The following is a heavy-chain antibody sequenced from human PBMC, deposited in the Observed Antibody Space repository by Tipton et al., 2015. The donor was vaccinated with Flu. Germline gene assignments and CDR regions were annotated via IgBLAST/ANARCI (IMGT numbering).Heavy chain of an antibody. V-gene: IGHV4-39*07. CDR1: GDSISTTIYY. J-gene: IGHJ6*02. Sequence: GLVKPSETLSLTCTVSGDSISTTIYYWGWVRQPPGKGLEWIGSIYYSGTTYYNPSLKSRVTIPVDSSKNGFSLTLASLTAADTAVYCCARDLWNDRRAYYYYGVDVWGQGTTVTVSS. CDR2: IYYSGTT. D-gene: IGHD1-1*01. CDR3: ARDLWNDRRAYYYYGVDV.